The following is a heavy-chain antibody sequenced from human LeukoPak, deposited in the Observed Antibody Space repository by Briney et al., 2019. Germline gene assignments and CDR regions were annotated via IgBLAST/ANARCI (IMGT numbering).Heavy chain of an antibody. Sequence: SETLSLTCAVFGGSFSSYYWGWIRQPPGKGLEWIGSIYYSGSTYYNPSLKSRVTISVDTSKNQFSLKLSSVTAADTAVYYCARGYCSGGSCYYFDYWGQGTLVTVSS. D-gene: IGHD2-15*01. J-gene: IGHJ4*02. V-gene: IGHV4-39*07. CDR3: ARGYCSGGSCYYFDY. CDR2: IYYSGST. CDR1: GGSFSSYY.